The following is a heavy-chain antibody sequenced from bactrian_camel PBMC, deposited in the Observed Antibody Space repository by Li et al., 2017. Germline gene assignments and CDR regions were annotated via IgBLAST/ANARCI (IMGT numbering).Heavy chain of an antibody. Sequence: VQLVESGGGSVQAGGSLRLSCAFDAYTPANVRMAWFRQAPGKEREGIGSIDSDGITTYADSLKARFTISRDNAKSTLYLQMNNLKPEDTAVYYCAADRALDDDCYVGSLYTDFAYWGQGTQVTVS. CDR2: IDSDGIT. D-gene: IGHD3*01. CDR1: AYTPANVR. CDR3: AADRALDDDCYVGSLYTDFAY. J-gene: IGHJ6*01. V-gene: IGHV3S53*01.